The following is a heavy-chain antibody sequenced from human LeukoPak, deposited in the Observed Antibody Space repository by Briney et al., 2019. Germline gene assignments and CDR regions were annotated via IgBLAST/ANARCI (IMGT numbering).Heavy chain of an antibody. CDR3: ARVDVIAVAGSTDFDY. CDR1: GYTFTSYG. CDR2: ISAYNGNT. V-gene: IGHV1-18*01. Sequence: ASVKVSCKASGYTFTSYGISWVRQAPGQGLEWMGWISAYNGNTNYEQKLQGRVTMTTDTSTSTAYMELRSLRSDDTAVYYCARVDVIAVAGSTDFDYWGQGTLVTVSS. D-gene: IGHD6-19*01. J-gene: IGHJ4*02.